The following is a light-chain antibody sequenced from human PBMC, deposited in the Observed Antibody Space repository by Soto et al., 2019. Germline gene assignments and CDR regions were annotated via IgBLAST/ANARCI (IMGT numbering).Light chain of an antibody. CDR3: AVWDDSLSGWV. J-gene: IGLJ3*02. Sequence: QLVLTQPPSASGTPGQRVTISCSGSSSNIGSNYVYWYQQLPGTAPKLLIYRNDQRPSAFPDRFSGSKSGTSASLAISGLRSEDEADYYCAVWDDSLSGWVFGGGTKLTVL. CDR1: SSNIGSNY. CDR2: RND. V-gene: IGLV1-47*01.